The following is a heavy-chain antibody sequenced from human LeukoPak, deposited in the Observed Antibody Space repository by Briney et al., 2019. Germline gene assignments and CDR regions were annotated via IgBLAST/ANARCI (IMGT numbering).Heavy chain of an antibody. V-gene: IGHV3-72*01. CDR3: ARPGRGGYYRGAFDI. CDR2: TRNKANSYTT. D-gene: IGHD3-22*01. Sequence: TGGSLRLSCAASGFTFSDHYMDWVRQAPGKGLEWVGRTRNKANSYTTEYAASVKGRFTISRDDSKNSLYLQMNSLKTEDTAVYYCARPGRGGYYRGAFDIWGQGTMVTVSS. CDR1: GFTFSDHY. J-gene: IGHJ3*02.